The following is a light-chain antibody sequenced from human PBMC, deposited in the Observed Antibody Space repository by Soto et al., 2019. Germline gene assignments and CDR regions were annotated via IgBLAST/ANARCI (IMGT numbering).Light chain of an antibody. V-gene: IGKV3-11*01. CDR1: QSVSSY. J-gene: IGKJ2*01. CDR3: QQRSNWPLNT. Sequence: EIVLTQSPATLSLSPGERATLSCRASQSVSSYLAWYQQRPGLAPRLLIYDASSRATGIPARFSGSGSGTDFTLTISSLEPEGFAVYYCQQRSNWPLNTFGQGSKLEIK. CDR2: DAS.